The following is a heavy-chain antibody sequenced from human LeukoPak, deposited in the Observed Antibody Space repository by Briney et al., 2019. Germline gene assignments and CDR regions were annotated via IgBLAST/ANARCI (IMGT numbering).Heavy chain of an antibody. J-gene: IGHJ4*02. CDR3: ARGVIYDSSGYYYYFDY. CDR2: ISHSGST. Sequence: SETLSLTCAVYGGSFSGYYWSWIRQPPGKGLEWIGEISHSGSTNYNPSLKSRVTISVDTSKNQFSLKLSSVTAADTAVYYCARGVIYDSSGYYYYFDYWGQGTLVTVSS. CDR1: GGSFSGYY. D-gene: IGHD3-22*01. V-gene: IGHV4-34*01.